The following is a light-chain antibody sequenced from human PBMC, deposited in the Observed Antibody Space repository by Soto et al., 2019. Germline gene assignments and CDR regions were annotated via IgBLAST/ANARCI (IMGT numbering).Light chain of an antibody. J-gene: IGKJ1*01. CDR3: MQGTHWPWT. CDR1: QSLVYSNGNAY. CDR2: QVS. V-gene: IGKV2-30*01. Sequence: DAVLTQSPLSLPVTLGQPAAISCRSSQSLVYSNGNAYLIWFQQRPGQSPRRLIYQVSTRDAGVPDRFSGSGSGTYFTLTISRVEAEDVGLYYCMQGTHWPWTFGQGTKMEIK.